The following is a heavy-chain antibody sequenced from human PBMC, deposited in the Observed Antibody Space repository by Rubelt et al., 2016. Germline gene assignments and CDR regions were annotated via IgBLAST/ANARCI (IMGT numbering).Heavy chain of an antibody. J-gene: IGHJ4*02. Sequence: QVQLQQWGAGLLKPSETLSLTCAVSGGSISSSSYYWGWIRQPPGKGLEWIGSIYYSGSTYYNPVLRVRGTISGDTAKNRFSLKLSSVTAADTAVYYCARHSGDGYKGTFDYWGQGTLVTVSS. D-gene: IGHD5-24*01. CDR3: ARHSGDGYKGTFDY. CDR2: IYYSGST. CDR1: GGSISSSSYY. V-gene: IGHV4-39*01.